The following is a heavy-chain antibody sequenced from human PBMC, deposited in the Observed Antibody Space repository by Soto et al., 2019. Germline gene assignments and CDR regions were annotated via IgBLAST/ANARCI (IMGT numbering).Heavy chain of an antibody. V-gene: IGHV1-46*01. J-gene: IGHJ4*02. D-gene: IGHD5-18*01. CDR3: ARLDTAMDERDY. CDR2: INPSGGST. Sequence: ASVKVYCKTSGYTFTRYYMHWVRQAPGQGLEWMGIINPSGGSTSYAQKFQGRVTMTRDTSTSTVYMELSSLRSEDTAVYYCARLDTAMDERDYWGQGTLVTVSS. CDR1: GYTFTRYY.